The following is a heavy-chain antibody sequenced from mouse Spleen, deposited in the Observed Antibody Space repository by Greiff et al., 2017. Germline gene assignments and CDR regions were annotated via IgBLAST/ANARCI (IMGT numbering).Heavy chain of an antibody. CDR3: ARKGISYYFDY. CDR2: IYPRSGNT. CDR1: GYTFTSYG. Sequence: VMLVESGAELARPGASVKLSCKASGYTFTSYGISWVKQRTGQGLEWIGEIYPRSGNTYYNEKFKGKATLTADKSSSTAYMELRSLTSEDSAVYFCARKGISYYFDYWGQGTTLTVSS. J-gene: IGHJ2*01. V-gene: IGHV1-81*01.